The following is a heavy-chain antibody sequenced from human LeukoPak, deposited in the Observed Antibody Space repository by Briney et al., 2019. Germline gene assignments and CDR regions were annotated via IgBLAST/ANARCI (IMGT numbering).Heavy chain of an antibody. CDR1: GFTFNTYV. CDR3: ARGGRYLMTTVTNGALYYFDY. Sequence: GRSLRLSCAASGFTFNTYVMHWVRQAPGKGLEWVSLISYDGRNKDYADSVKGRFTISRDNSRNTLYLQMNSLRPEDTAVYYCARGGRYLMTTVTNGALYYFDYWGQGTLVTVSS. V-gene: IGHV3-30*04. CDR2: ISYDGRNK. J-gene: IGHJ4*02. D-gene: IGHD4-17*01.